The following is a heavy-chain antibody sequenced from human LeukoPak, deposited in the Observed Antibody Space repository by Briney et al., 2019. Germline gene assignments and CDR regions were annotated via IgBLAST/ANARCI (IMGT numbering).Heavy chain of an antibody. CDR1: GGSFSGYY. CDR2: INHSGST. V-gene: IGHV4-34*01. CDR3: AKLGYSPGNYYFDY. D-gene: IGHD5-12*01. Sequence: SETLSLTCAVYGGSFSGYYWSWIRQPPGKGLEWIGEINHSGSTNYNPSLKSRVTISVDTSKNQFSLKLSSVTAADTAVYYCAKLGYSPGNYYFDYWGQGTLVTVSS. J-gene: IGHJ4*02.